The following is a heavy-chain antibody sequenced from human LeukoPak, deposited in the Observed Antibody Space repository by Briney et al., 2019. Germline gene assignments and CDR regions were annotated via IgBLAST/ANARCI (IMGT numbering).Heavy chain of an antibody. CDR3: ARDSLTIFGVVPHYYFDY. CDR2: ISSSSSYI. Sequence: GGSLRLSCAASGFTFSSYSMNWVRQAPGKGLEWVSSISSSSSYIYYADSVKGRFTISRDNAKNSLYLQMNSLRAEDTAVYYCARDSLTIFGVVPHYYFDYWGQGTLVTVSS. J-gene: IGHJ4*02. CDR1: GFTFSSYS. V-gene: IGHV3-21*01. D-gene: IGHD3-3*01.